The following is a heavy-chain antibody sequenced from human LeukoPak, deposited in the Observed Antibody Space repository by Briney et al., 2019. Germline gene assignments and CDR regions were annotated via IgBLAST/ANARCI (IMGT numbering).Heavy chain of an antibody. J-gene: IGHJ4*02. V-gene: IGHV1-2*02. Sequence: GASVKVSCKASRYIFTGYFIHWVRQVPGQGLEWMGWINPKNGGTNPAEKFQGRVTMTRDTSLSTAFMELTGLTSDDTVVYFCAREPPYPGHFYIPPCVFSRFAFWGQGTLVTVSS. CDR3: AREPPYPGHFYIPPCVFSRFAF. CDR1: RYIFTGYF. D-gene: IGHD3-3*02. CDR2: INPKNGGT.